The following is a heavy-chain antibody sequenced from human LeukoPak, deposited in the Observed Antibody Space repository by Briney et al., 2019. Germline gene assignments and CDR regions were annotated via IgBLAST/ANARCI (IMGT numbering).Heavy chain of an antibody. J-gene: IGHJ4*02. CDR1: GFTFSSYA. V-gene: IGHV3-23*01. Sequence: GGSLRLSCAASGFTFSSYAMTWVRQAPGKGLEWVSAISGSGGSTYYADSVKGRFTTSRDNSKNTLYLQMNSLRAEDTAVYYCAKEYYYDSSGYYYVGFGFDYWGQGTLVTVSS. CDR3: AKEYYYDSSGYYYVGFGFDY. D-gene: IGHD3-22*01. CDR2: ISGSGGST.